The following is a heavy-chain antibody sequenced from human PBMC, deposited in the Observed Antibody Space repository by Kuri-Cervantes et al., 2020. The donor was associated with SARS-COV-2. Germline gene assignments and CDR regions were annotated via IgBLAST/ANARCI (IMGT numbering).Heavy chain of an antibody. V-gene: IGHV3-74*01. CDR2: INSDGSST. Sequence: GSLRLSCAASGFTFSSYWMHWVRQAPGKGLVWVSRINSDGSSTSYADSVKGRFTISRDNAKNTLYLQMNSLRAEDTAVYYCVTQGTIYYYDTLWGQGTLVTVSS. CDR3: VTQGTIYYYDTL. CDR1: GFTFSSYW. J-gene: IGHJ4*02. D-gene: IGHD3-22*01.